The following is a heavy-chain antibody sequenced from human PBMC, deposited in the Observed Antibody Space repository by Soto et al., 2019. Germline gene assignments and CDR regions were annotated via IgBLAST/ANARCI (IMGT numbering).Heavy chain of an antibody. CDR3: AKGGYDFWSGYTTTGDYFDY. CDR2: IWNDGNDY. CDR1: GFTFNNYG. V-gene: IGHV3-30*02. J-gene: IGHJ4*02. Sequence: GGSLILSCAASGFTFNNYGMHWVRQAPGKGLEWVAVIWNDGNDYYYANSVKGRFTISRDNSKNTLYLQMNSLRAEDTAVYYCAKGGYDFWSGYTTTGDYFDYWGQGTLVTVSS. D-gene: IGHD3-3*01.